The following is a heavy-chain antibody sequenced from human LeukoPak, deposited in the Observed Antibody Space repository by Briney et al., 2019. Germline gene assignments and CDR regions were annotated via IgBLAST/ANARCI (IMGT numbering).Heavy chain of an antibody. V-gene: IGHV3-23*01. J-gene: IGHJ4*02. CDR2: ITGNGDDT. CDR1: VFTFSTYG. CDR3: ANGFDH. Sequence: GGSLRLSYVASVFTFSTYGMAWVRQPPGKGLEWISAITGNGDDTYYADSVKGRFTISRDNSKNTLYLQMNSLRAEDTAVYYCANGFDHWGQGTLVTVSS.